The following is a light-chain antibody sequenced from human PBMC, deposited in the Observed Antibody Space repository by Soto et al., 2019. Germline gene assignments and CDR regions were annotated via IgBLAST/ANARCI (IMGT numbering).Light chain of an antibody. J-gene: IGKJ5*01. V-gene: IGKV1-39*01. CDR2: DAS. CDR3: QQSYMDPIT. CDR1: QSISTY. Sequence: DIQMTQSPSSLSASVGNRVTITCRARQSISTYLNWYQKKPGKAPNLLIYDASRLQSGVPSRFSGRGGGTDFTLSISSVQPEDFATYFCQQSYMDPITFGQGTQLEI.